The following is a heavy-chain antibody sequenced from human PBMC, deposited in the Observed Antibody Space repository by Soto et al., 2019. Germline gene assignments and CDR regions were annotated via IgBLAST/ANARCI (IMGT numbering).Heavy chain of an antibody. J-gene: IGHJ6*02. CDR3: ASHSGSSYYDYGMDV. CDR2: ITPFNGNT. Sequence: QMQLVQSGAEVKKTGSSVKVSCKASGYTFTYRYLHWVRQAPGQALEWMGWITPFNGNTNYAQKFQDRVTITGDRSMSTGYMELSSLRSEDTAMYYGASHSGSSYYDYGMDVWGQGTTVTVSS. V-gene: IGHV1-45*02. D-gene: IGHD1-26*01. CDR1: GYTFTYRY.